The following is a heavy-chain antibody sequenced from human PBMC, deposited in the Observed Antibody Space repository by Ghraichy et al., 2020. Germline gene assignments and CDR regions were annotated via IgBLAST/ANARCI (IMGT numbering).Heavy chain of an antibody. J-gene: IGHJ4*02. CDR1: GYTFTGYY. CDR2: INPNSGGT. D-gene: IGHD6-19*01. CDR3: ARDRQQWLEEGHEYYFDY. Sequence: ASVKVSCKASGYTFTGYYMHWVRQAPGQGLEWMGRINPNSGGTNYAQKFQGMVTMTRDTSISTAYMELSRLRSDDTAVYYCARDRQQWLEEGHEYYFDYWGQGTLVTVSS. V-gene: IGHV1-2*06.